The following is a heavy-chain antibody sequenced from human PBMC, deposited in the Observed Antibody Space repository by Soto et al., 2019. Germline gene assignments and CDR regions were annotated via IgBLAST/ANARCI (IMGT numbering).Heavy chain of an antibody. Sequence: SETLSLTCTVSGGSISSYYWSWIRQPPGKGLEWIGYIYYSGSTNYNPSLKSRVTISVDTSKNQFSLKLSSVTAADTAVYYCARASTLTSRGSHNMWFDPWSQGTLVTVS. CDR3: ARASTLTSRGSHNMWFDP. CDR1: GGSISSYY. D-gene: IGHD4-17*01. J-gene: IGHJ5*02. CDR2: IYYSGST. V-gene: IGHV4-59*08.